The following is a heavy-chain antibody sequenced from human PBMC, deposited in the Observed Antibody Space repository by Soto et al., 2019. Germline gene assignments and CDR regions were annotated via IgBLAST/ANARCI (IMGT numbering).Heavy chain of an antibody. Sequence: EVQLLESGGGVAQPGGSLRLSCAAPGFTFSNSAMSWVRQAPGKGLEWVSTISGGSGDTSYADPVKGRFIVSRDDSRTTLYLQMNSLRAEDTALYYCARGASTFDYWGQGRPVIVSS. CDR2: ISGGSGDT. D-gene: IGHD2-2*01. CDR3: ARGASTFDY. V-gene: IGHV3-23*01. J-gene: IGHJ4*02. CDR1: GFTFSNSA.